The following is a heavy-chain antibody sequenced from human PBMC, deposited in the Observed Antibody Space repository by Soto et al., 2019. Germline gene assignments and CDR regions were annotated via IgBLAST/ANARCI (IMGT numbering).Heavy chain of an antibody. D-gene: IGHD2-8*01. CDR1: GYTLTNYA. CDR3: TRDLNGGNPFDY. Sequence: QVQLVQSGAEVKKPGASVRISCKPSGYTLTNYAIHWVRQAAGQRLEWLAWIDPGSGKATYSQKVKGRIILTRDNSATTFYMDLSSLTSEDTAVYFCTRDLNGGNPFDYWGQGALVTVSS. V-gene: IGHV1-3*01. CDR2: IDPGSGKA. J-gene: IGHJ4*02.